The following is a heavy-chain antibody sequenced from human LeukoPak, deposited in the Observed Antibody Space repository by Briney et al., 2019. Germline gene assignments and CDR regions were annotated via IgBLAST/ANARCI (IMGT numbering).Heavy chain of an antibody. CDR1: GYTFTSYY. CDR2: INPSGGST. D-gene: IGHD1-26*01. J-gene: IGHJ5*02. Sequence: ASVKVSCKASGYTFTSYYMHWVRQAPGQGLEWMGIINPSGGSTSYAQKFQGRVTMTRDTSTSTVYMELSSLRSEDTAVYYCASVAPWDYWFDPWGQGTLVTVSS. CDR3: ASVAPWDYWFDP. V-gene: IGHV1-46*01.